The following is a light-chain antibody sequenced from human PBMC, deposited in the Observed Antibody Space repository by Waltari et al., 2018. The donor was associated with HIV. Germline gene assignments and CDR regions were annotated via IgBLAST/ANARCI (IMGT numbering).Light chain of an antibody. J-gene: IGKJ1*01. V-gene: IGKV1-5*03. CDR3: QQYYSYWT. CDR2: KAS. CDR1: QSVSGC. Sequence: DIQMTQSPSTLSASVGDRVTITCRASQSVSGCLAWYQQKPGEAPKLLIYKASSLEGGVPSRFSGSGSGTEFTLTISSLQPDDFATYFCQQYYSYWTFGQGTKVEI.